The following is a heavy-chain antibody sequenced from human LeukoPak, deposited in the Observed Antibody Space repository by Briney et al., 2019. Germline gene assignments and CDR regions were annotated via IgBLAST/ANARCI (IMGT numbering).Heavy chain of an antibody. V-gene: IGHV4-61*02. Sequence: PSQTLSLTCTVSGGSISSGSYYWSWIRQPAGKGLEWIGRIHASGSTNYNSSLKSRVTISVDTSKNQLSLKLSSVTAADTAVYYCASDWEQQLQYWGQGILVSVSA. D-gene: IGHD6-13*01. J-gene: IGHJ4*02. CDR3: ASDWEQQLQY. CDR2: IHASGST. CDR1: GGSISSGSYY.